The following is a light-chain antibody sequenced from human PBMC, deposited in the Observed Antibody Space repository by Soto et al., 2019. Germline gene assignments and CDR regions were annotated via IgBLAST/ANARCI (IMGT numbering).Light chain of an antibody. CDR2: DVS. CDR3: SSYTSSSTVL. V-gene: IGLV2-14*01. J-gene: IGLJ2*01. Sequence: QSVLTQPASVSGSPGQSITISCTGTSSDVGGYNYVSWYQQHPGKAPKLMIYDVSNRPSGVSNRFSGSKSGNRASLTISGLQAEDEADYYCSSYTSSSTVLFGGGTKLTVL. CDR1: SSDVGGYNY.